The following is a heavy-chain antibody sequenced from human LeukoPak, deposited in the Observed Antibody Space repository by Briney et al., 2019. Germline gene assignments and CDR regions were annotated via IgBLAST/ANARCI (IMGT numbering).Heavy chain of an antibody. CDR1: GGSISSGGYS. CDR3: ARTMYSSSWYPFDY. J-gene: IGHJ4*02. V-gene: IGHV4-39*07. Sequence: SETLSLTCAVSGGSISSGGYSWSWIRQPPGKGLEWIGSIYYSGSTYYNPSLKSRVTISVDTSKNQFSLKLSSVTAADTAVYYCARTMYSSSWYPFDYWGQGTLVTVSS. D-gene: IGHD6-13*01. CDR2: IYYSGST.